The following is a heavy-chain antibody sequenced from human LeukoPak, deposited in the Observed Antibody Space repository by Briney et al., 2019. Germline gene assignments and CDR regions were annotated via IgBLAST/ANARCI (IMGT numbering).Heavy chain of an antibody. D-gene: IGHD5-24*01. J-gene: IGHJ4*02. CDR3: AKESRDGYGPPYFDY. V-gene: IGHV3-23*01. CDR2: ISVSSSYT. Sequence: GGSLRLSYEGSGFTFKTYTMNWVRQAPGKGPEWVSSISVSSSYTLYADSVKGRFTISRDNSKNTLYLQMNSLRAEDTAVYYCAKESRDGYGPPYFDYWGQGTLVTVSS. CDR1: GFTFKTYT.